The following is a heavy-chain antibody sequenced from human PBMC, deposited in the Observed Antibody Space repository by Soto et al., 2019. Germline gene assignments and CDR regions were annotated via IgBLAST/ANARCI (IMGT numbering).Heavy chain of an antibody. Sequence: GSLRTYIATSGFTFSSYTMGWSRPAPEKGLEWVSAISGSGGSTYYADSVKGRFTISRDNSKNTLYLQMNSLRAEDTAVYYCAKGSIPLGYCSGGSCYIFDYWGKGTLVTVSS. D-gene: IGHD2-15*01. V-gene: IGHV3-23*01. CDR3: AKGSIPLGYCSGGSCYIFDY. CDR2: ISGSGGST. J-gene: IGHJ4*02. CDR1: GFTFSSYT.